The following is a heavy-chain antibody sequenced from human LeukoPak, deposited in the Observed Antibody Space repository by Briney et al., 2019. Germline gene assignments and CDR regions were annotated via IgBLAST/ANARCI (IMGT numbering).Heavy chain of an antibody. CDR1: SSSITASY. CDR2: FQFGGNS. J-gene: IGHJ4*02. CDR3: ARVSGYDRRYFDH. Sequence: SETLSLTCNVASSSITASYWSWVRQSPGKGREWIGSFQFGGNSKNNPSLKSRVAISVDTPKRPLSLRLTSVTAADTAVYHSARVSGYDRRYFDHWGQGTLVTVSS. V-gene: IGHV4-59*01. D-gene: IGHD3-22*01.